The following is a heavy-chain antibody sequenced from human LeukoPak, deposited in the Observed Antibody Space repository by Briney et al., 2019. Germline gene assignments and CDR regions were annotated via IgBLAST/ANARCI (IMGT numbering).Heavy chain of an antibody. CDR2: IYTSGST. J-gene: IGHJ4*02. D-gene: IGHD3-9*01. Sequence: TSETLSLTCTVSGGSISSYYWSWIRQPAGKGLEWIGRIYTSGSTNYNPSLKSRVTMSVGTSKSQFSLKLSSVTAADTAVYYCARERYDILAGYYTFDYWGQGTLVTVSS. V-gene: IGHV4-4*07. CDR1: GGSISSYY. CDR3: ARERYDILAGYYTFDY.